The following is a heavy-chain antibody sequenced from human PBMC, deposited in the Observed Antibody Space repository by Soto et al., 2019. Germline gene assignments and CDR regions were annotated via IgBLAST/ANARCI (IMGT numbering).Heavy chain of an antibody. CDR3: ARAKMRTVTTWRVSYYYYGMDV. Sequence: QVQLVQSGAEVKKPGASVKVSCKASAYTFTAYYIHWVRQAPGQGLEWMGCINPNSGDTNYAQKFQGWVTMTRETSISTAYMETSRLRSDDTAVYYCARAKMRTVTTWRVSYYYYGMDVWGQGTTVTVSS. CDR1: AYTFTAYY. D-gene: IGHD4-17*01. J-gene: IGHJ6*02. V-gene: IGHV1-2*04. CDR2: INPNSGDT.